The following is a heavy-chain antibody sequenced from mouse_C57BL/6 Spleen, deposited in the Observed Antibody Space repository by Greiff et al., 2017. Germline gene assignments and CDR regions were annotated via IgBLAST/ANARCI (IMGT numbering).Heavy chain of an antibody. D-gene: IGHD1-1*01. V-gene: IGHV1-64*01. CDR3: ARHYYGSSYGY. CDR2: IHPNSGST. Sequence: QVQLQQPGAELVKPGASVKLSCKASGYTFTSYWMHWVKQRPGQGLEWIGMIHPNSGSTNYNEKFKSKATLTEDKSSSTAYMQLSSLTSEDSAVYYCARHYYGSSYGYWGQGTTLTVSS. J-gene: IGHJ2*01. CDR1: GYTFTSYW.